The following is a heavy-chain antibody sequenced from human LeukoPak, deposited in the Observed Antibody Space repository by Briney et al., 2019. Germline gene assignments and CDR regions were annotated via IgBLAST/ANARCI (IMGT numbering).Heavy chain of an antibody. V-gene: IGHV3-48*03. CDR2: ISSSSSAI. CDR3: ARGGSLGY. D-gene: IGHD6-19*01. J-gene: IGHJ4*02. CDR1: GFTFISYE. Sequence: GGSLSLSCAASGFTFISYEMNWVRQAPGKGLEWVSKISSSSSAIYYADSVKGRFTISRDNAKSTLYLQMNSLRVEDTAVYYCARGGSLGYWGQGTLVTVSS.